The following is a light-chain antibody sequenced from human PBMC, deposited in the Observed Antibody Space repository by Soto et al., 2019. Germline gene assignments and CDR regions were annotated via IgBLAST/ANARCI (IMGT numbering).Light chain of an antibody. CDR3: QQYGGLVT. V-gene: IGKV3-20*01. CDR2: GTS. CDR1: QSVSSSY. Sequence: EIVLTQSPGTLSLSPGERATLSCRASQSVSSSYLAWYQHKPGRAPRLLIDGTSSRATGIPDRFSGSGSGTDFTLTISRLEPEDLAVYYCQQYGGLVTVGQGTKVDIK. J-gene: IGKJ1*01.